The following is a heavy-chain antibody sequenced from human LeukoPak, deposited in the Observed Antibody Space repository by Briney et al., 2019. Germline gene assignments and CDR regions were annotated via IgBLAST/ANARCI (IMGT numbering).Heavy chain of an antibody. V-gene: IGHV4-59*01. Sequence: SETLSLTCTVSGGSIGSYYWSWIRQPPGKGLEWIGYIYYSGSTNYNPSLKSRVTISVDTSKNQFSLKLSSVTAADTAVYYCARDISYVDTAMVKYNWFDPWGQGTLVTVSS. CDR3: ARDISYVDTAMVKYNWFDP. CDR2: IYYSGST. D-gene: IGHD5-18*01. J-gene: IGHJ5*02. CDR1: GGSIGSYY.